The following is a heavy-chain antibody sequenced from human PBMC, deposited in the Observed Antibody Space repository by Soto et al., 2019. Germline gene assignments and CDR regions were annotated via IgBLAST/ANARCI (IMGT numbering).Heavy chain of an antibody. V-gene: IGHV3-30*18. Sequence: QVQLMESGGGVVQPGRSLRLSCAASRFTFSNYGMHWVSQTPGKGLEWVAVISYDGSNKYYADSVKGRFTISRDNSKNTLYLQMNSLRAEDTAVYYCVKGGYHYFDYWGQGTLVTVSS. CDR2: ISYDGSNK. D-gene: IGHD5-12*01. J-gene: IGHJ4*02. CDR3: VKGGYHYFDY. CDR1: RFTFSNYG.